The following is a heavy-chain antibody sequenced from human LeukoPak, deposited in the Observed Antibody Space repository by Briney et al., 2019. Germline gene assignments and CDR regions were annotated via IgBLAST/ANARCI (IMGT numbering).Heavy chain of an antibody. CDR3: ARLFDY. J-gene: IGHJ4*02. Sequence: PSETLSLTCAVYGGSFSGYYWSWIRQPPGKGLEWIGEINHSGSTNYNPSLKSRVTISVDTSISTAYLQWSSLKASDTAMYYCARLFDYWGQGTLVTVSS. V-gene: IGHV4-34*01. CDR2: INHSGST. CDR1: GGSFSGYY.